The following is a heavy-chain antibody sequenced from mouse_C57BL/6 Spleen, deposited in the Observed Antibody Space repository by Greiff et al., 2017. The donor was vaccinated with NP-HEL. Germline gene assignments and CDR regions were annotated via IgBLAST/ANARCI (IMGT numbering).Heavy chain of an antibody. CDR1: GYTFTSYW. J-gene: IGHJ4*01. CDR2: IHPSASDT. CDR3: EMGGGSSSMDY. Sequence: QVQLQQPGAELVKPGASVKVSCKASGYTFTSYWMHWVKQRPGQGLEWIGRIHPSASDTNYNQKFKGKATLTVDKSSSTAYMQLSSLTSEDSAVYYCEMGGGSSSMDYWGQGTSVTVSS. V-gene: IGHV1-74*01.